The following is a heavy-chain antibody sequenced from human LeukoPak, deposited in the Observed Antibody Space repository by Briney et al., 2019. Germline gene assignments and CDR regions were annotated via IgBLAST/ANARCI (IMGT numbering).Heavy chain of an antibody. Sequence: PGGSLRLSCAASGFTFSSYGMHWVRQAPGKGLEWVAFIRYDGSNKYYADSVKGRFTISRDNSKHTLYLQMHSLRAEDTAVYYCAKDPGSRLKYSFDYWGQGTLVTVSS. CDR1: GFTFSSYG. CDR2: IRYDGSNK. D-gene: IGHD3-16*01. CDR3: AKDPGSRLKYSFDY. J-gene: IGHJ4*02. V-gene: IGHV3-30*02.